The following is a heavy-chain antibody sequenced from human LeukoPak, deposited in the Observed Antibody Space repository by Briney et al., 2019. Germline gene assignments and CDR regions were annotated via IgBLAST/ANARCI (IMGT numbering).Heavy chain of an antibody. V-gene: IGHV1-69*13. Sequence: GASVKVSCKASEGTFSSYAISWVRQAPGQGLEWMGGIIPIFGTANYAQKFQGRVTITADESTSTAYMELSSLRSEDTAVYYCARPKGYCSGGSCPFDYWGQGTLVTVSS. CDR3: ARPKGYCSGGSCPFDY. J-gene: IGHJ4*02. D-gene: IGHD2-15*01. CDR1: EGTFSSYA. CDR2: IIPIFGTA.